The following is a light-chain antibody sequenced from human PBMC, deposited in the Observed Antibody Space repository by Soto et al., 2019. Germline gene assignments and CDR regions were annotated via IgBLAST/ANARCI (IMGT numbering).Light chain of an antibody. CDR3: CSYAGTFV. CDR2: EVT. Sequence: QSALTQPASVSGSPGQSITISCTGTSGDIGTYNLVSWYQQHPGKAPTHMIFEVTRRPSGVSARFSGSKSGNTASLTISGLQPEDEADYYCCSYAGTFVFGPGTKLTVL. V-gene: IGLV2-23*02. CDR1: SGDIGTYNL. J-gene: IGLJ1*01.